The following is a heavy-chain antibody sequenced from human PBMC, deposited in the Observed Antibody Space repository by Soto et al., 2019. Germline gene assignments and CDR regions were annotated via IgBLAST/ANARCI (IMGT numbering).Heavy chain of an antibody. CDR3: ARDQARPSYYYYYGMDV. CDR1: GFTFSSYA. J-gene: IGHJ6*02. V-gene: IGHV3-30-3*01. CDR2: ISYDGSNK. Sequence: GSLRLSCAASGFTFSSYAMHWVRQAPVKGLEWVAVISYDGSNKYYADSVKGRFTISRDNSKNTLYLQMNSLRAEDTAVYYCARDQARPSYYYYYGMDVWGQGTTVTVSS.